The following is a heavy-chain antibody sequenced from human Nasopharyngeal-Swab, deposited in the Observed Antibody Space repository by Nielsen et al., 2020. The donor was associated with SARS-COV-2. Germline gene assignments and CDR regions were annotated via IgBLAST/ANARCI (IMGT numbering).Heavy chain of an antibody. CDR1: GFTFSSYG. V-gene: IGHV3-33*01. CDR2: IWYDGSNK. D-gene: IGHD6-6*01. CDR3: ARDWYSSSSDHYYYGMDV. Sequence: GESLKISCAASGFTFSSYGMHWVRQAPGKGLEWVAVIWYDGSNKYYADSVKGRFTISRDNSKNTLHLQMNSLRAEDTAVYYCARDWYSSSSDHYYYGMDVWGQGTTVTVSS. J-gene: IGHJ6*02.